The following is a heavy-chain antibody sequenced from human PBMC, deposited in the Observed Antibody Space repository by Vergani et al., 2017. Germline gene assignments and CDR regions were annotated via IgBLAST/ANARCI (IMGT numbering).Heavy chain of an antibody. CDR3: ARGNYYGSGTYVDP. CDR2: IYSGDET. V-gene: IGHV3-66*02. D-gene: IGHD3-10*01. CDR1: GSTVSGNY. Sequence: ELQLVESGGGLVQPGGSLRLSCAASGSTVSGNYMTWVRQAPGKGLEWVSHIYSGDETYYADPGKGQVTISRDTSKNTIHLQINYLRVEDTAVYYCARGNYYGSGTYVDPWGQGTLVTVSS. J-gene: IGHJ5*02.